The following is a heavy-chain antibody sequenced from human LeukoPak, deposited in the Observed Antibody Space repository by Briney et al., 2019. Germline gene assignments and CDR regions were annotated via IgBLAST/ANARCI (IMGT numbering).Heavy chain of an antibody. J-gene: IGHJ4*02. D-gene: IGHD3-16*01. V-gene: IGHV3-21*04. Sequence: GGSLRLSCAASGFTFSSYGMHWVRQAPGKGLEWVSSISSSSSYIYYADSVKGRFTISRDNAKSSLYMQMNSLRAEDTAVYYCARNWGNLLDYWGQGTLVTVSS. CDR3: ARNWGNLLDY. CDR1: GFTFSSYG. CDR2: ISSSSSYI.